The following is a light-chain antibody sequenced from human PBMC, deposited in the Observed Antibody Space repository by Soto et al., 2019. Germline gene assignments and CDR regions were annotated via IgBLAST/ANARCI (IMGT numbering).Light chain of an antibody. V-gene: IGKV3-15*01. J-gene: IGKJ1*01. CDR3: QQYNNWPLWT. CDR2: GAS. Sequence: EIVMTQSPATLSVSPGERATLSCRASQSVSSNLAWYQQKPGQAPRLLVYGASTRPTGIPTRFSGSGSGTEFTLTISSLQSEDFAVYYCQQYNNWPLWTFGQGTKLEI. CDR1: QSVSSN.